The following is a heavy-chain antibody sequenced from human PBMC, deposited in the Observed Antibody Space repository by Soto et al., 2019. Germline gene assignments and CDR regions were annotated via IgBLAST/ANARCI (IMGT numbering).Heavy chain of an antibody. J-gene: IGHJ4*02. CDR1: GFTFNSYD. V-gene: IGHV3-13*04. CDR2: IGHGDDI. CDR3: AALGAHIF. Sequence: EVQLVESGGGLVQPGGSLRLSCAASGFTFNSYDMHWARQAGGKGLEWVSAIGHGDDIYYAASVAGRFTTSRATARNTFYLQMSSLRAGSTAVYYCAALGAHIFWGQGALVTVSS. D-gene: IGHD3-16*01.